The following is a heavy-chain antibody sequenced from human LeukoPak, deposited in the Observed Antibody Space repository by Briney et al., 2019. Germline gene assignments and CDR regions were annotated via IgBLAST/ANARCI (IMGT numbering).Heavy chain of an antibody. CDR2: IIPIFGTA. D-gene: IGHD1-26*01. V-gene: IGHV1-69*13. CDR1: GGTFSSYA. J-gene: IGHJ4*02. CDR3: AQTLVGATTNLDY. Sequence: ASVKVSCKASGGTFSSYAISWVRQAPGQGLEWMGGIIPIFGTANYAQKFQGRVTITADESTSTAYMELSSLRSEDTAVHYCAQTLVGATTNLDYWGQGTLVTVSS.